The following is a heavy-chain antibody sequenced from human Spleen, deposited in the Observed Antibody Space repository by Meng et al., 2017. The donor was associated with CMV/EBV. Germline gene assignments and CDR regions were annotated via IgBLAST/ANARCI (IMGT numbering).Heavy chain of an antibody. Sequence: ETLSLTCAAPGFTFSTYSMNWVRQAPGKGLEWVSSISTSNSYIYYADSVKGRFTISSDNAKNSLYLQMNSLRAEDTAVYYCARDDGGYCSSTSCYLHPFDYWGQGTLVTVSS. CDR1: GFTFSTYS. D-gene: IGHD2-2*01. V-gene: IGHV3-21*01. J-gene: IGHJ4*02. CDR2: ISTSNSYI. CDR3: ARDDGGYCSSTSCYLHPFDY.